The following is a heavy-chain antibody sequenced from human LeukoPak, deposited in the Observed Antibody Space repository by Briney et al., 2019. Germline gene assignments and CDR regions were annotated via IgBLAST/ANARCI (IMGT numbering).Heavy chain of an antibody. CDR2: MSPNSGNT. CDR3: ARENVVVPAAMRDYYYYYYMDV. V-gene: IGHV1-8*01. J-gene: IGHJ6*03. D-gene: IGHD2-2*01. CDR1: GYTFTSYD. Sequence: ASVKVSCKASGYTFTSYDINWVRQATGQGLEWMGWMSPNSGNTGYAQKFQGRVTMTRNTSISTAYMELSSLRSEDTAVYYCARENVVVPAAMRDYYYYYYMDVWGKGTTVTISS.